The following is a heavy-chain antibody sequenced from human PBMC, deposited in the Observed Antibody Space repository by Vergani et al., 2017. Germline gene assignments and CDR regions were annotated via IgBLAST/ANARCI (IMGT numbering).Heavy chain of an antibody. V-gene: IGHV3-21*01. D-gene: IGHD6-6*01. Sequence: EVQLVESGGGLVKPGGSLRLSCAASGFTFSSYSMNWVRQAPGKGLEWVSSISSSSSYIYYADSVKGRFTSSRDNAKNSLYLQMNSLRAEDTAVYSGARGLFIAARTLDALDIWGQGTMVTVSS. CDR1: GFTFSSYS. J-gene: IGHJ3*02. CDR2: ISSSSSYI. CDR3: ARGLFIAARTLDALDI.